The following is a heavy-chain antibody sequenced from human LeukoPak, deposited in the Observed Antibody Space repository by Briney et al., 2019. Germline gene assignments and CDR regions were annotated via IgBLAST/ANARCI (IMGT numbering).Heavy chain of an antibody. CDR2: ISGSGAGT. CDR1: GFTFSSYA. J-gene: IGHJ4*02. V-gene: IGHV3-23*01. CDR3: TTDRITIYGVVVPFDF. D-gene: IGHD3-3*01. Sequence: GGSLRLSCAASGFTFSSYAMSWVRQAPGKGLEWVSTISGSGAGTYYADSVKGRFTVSRDNSKNTLYLHMNSLRAEDTAVYYCTTDRITIYGVVVPFDFWGQGILVTVSS.